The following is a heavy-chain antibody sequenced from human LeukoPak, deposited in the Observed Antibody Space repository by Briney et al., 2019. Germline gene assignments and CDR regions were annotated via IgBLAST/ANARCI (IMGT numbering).Heavy chain of an antibody. CDR2: IYYSGNT. CDR1: GGSISSYY. J-gene: IGHJ5*02. D-gene: IGHD2-2*02. Sequence: AETLSLTCTVSGGSISSYYWSWIRQPPGKGLEWIGYIYYSGNTNYTPSLKSQVTISVDTSKNQFSLKLRSVTAADTAVYYCARYYCSSSSCYTWWFDPWGQGTLVTVSS. V-gene: IGHV4-59*01. CDR3: ARYYCSSSSCYTWWFDP.